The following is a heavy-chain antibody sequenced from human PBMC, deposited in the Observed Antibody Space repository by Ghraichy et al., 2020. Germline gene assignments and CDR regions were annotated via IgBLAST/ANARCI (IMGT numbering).Heavy chain of an antibody. CDR1: GGTFSSYA. D-gene: IGHD5-24*01. J-gene: IGHJ4*02. Sequence: SVKVSCKASGGTFSSYAISWVRQAPGQGLEWMGGIIPIFGTANYAQKFQGRVTITADESTSTAYMELSSLRSEDTAVYYCAREYYRGRDGYNFLDYWGQGTLVTVSS. V-gene: IGHV1-69*13. CDR3: AREYYRGRDGYNFLDY. CDR2: IIPIFGTA.